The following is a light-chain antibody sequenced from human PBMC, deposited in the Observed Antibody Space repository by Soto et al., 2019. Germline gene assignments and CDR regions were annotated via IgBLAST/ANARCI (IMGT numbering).Light chain of an antibody. CDR2: DVN. V-gene: IGLV2-11*01. CDR3: CSYAGSYTWV. J-gene: IGLJ3*02. Sequence: QSALTQPRSVSGSPGQSVTHACTGTSSDVGSYNYVSWYQQHPGKAPKLMIDDVNKRPSGVPDRFSGSRSGNTASLTISGFQAEDEADYYCCSYAGSYTWVFGGGTQLTVL. CDR1: SSDVGSYNY.